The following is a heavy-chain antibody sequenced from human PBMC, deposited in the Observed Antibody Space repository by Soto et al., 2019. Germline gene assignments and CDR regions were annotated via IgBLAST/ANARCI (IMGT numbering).Heavy chain of an antibody. V-gene: IGHV3-23*01. Sequence: EVQLLESGGGLVQPGESLRLSCAASGFIFNNYAMSWVRQAPGKGLEWVSSISGSGGSTYYADSVKGRFTISSDNSKNTLYLQMNSLRAEDTAIYYCAKGELGTDYWGQGTLVTVSS. CDR1: GFIFNNYA. CDR3: AKGELGTDY. J-gene: IGHJ4*02. CDR2: ISGSGGST. D-gene: IGHD1-7*01.